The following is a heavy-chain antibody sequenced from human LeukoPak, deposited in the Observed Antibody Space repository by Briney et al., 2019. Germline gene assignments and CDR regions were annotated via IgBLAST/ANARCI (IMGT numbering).Heavy chain of an antibody. D-gene: IGHD6-19*01. J-gene: IGHJ4*02. CDR2: IYGGGST. CDR1: GFTVSSNY. Sequence: GGSLRLSCAASGFTVSSNYMSWVRQAPGKGLEWVSVIYGGGSTYYADSVKGRFTISRDNSKNTLYLQMNSLRAEDTAVYYCARTSLPLSGSFDYWGQGTLVTVSS. CDR3: ARTSLPLSGSFDY. V-gene: IGHV3-66*01.